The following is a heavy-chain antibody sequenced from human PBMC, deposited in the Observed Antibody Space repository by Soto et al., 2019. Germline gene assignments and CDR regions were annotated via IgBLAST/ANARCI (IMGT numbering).Heavy chain of an antibody. CDR3: ARVGGYYDILTGPFDY. V-gene: IGHV3-30-3*01. J-gene: IGHJ4*02. CDR1: GFIFTSYA. Sequence: QVQLVESGGGVVQPGRSLRLSCAASGFIFTSYAMHWVRQAPGKGLEWVAVISYDGNKKYYADSVKGRLTISRDNSKNTVYLQMNSLRPEDTAMYYCARVGGYYDILTGPFDYWGPGTLVTVSS. D-gene: IGHD3-9*01. CDR2: ISYDGNKK.